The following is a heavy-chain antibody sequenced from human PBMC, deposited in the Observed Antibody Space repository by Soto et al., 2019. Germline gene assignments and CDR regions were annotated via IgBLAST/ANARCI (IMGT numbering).Heavy chain of an antibody. Sequence: QVQLVQSGAAVQKPGSSVKVSCKASGGTFSSYTISWVRQAPGQGLEWMGRIIPILGIANYAQKFQGRVTITAGKATSTAYMELSSLRSEDTAVYYCATGWYTGAFDIWGQGTMVTVSS. V-gene: IGHV1-69*02. CDR1: GGTFSSYT. J-gene: IGHJ3*02. CDR2: IIPILGIA. D-gene: IGHD2-15*01. CDR3: ATGWYTGAFDI.